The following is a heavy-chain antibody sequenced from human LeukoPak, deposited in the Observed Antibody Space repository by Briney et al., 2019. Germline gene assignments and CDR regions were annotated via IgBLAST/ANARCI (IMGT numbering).Heavy chain of an antibody. CDR2: ISGSGGST. J-gene: IGHJ4*02. D-gene: IGHD1-26*01. CDR3: AREAVGATQTDY. Sequence: PGGSLRLSCAASGFTFSSYAMSWVRQAPGKGLEWVSAISGSGGSTYYADSVKGRFTISRDNAKNSLYLQMNSLRAEDTAVYYCAREAVGATQTDYWGQGTLVTVSS. CDR1: GFTFSSYA. V-gene: IGHV3-23*01.